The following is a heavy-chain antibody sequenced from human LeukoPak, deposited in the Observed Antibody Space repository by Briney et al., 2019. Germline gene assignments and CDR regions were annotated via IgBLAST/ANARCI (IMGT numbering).Heavy chain of an antibody. V-gene: IGHV1-8*01. Sequence: ASVKVSCKASGYTFTSYDINWVRQATGQGLEWMGWMNPNSGNTGYAQKFQGRVTMTRNTSISTAYMELSSLRSEDTAVYYCARAEAITGTTSFDYWGQGTLVTVSS. D-gene: IGHD1-7*01. CDR1: GYTFTSYD. CDR3: ARAEAITGTTSFDY. CDR2: MNPNSGNT. J-gene: IGHJ4*02.